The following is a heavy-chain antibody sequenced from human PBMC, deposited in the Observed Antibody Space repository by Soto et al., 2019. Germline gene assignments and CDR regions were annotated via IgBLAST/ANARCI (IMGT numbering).Heavy chain of an antibody. J-gene: IGHJ5*02. CDR3: ARGVGSGSYYNQYNWFDP. V-gene: IGHV1-18*01. CDR1: GYTFTNYG. D-gene: IGHD3-10*01. Sequence: QVQLVQSGGEVKKPGASVKVSCKASGYTFTNYGISWVRQAPGQGLEWMGWINVYNGNTKYAQKVQGRVTMTTDTATSTAYMGLRSVRSDDTAVYYCARGVGSGSYYNQYNWFDPWGQGTLVTVSS. CDR2: INVYNGNT.